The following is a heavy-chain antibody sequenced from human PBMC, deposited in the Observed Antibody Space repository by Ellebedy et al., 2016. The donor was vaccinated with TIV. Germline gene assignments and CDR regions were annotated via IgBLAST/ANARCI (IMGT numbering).Heavy chain of an antibody. V-gene: IGHV3-21*04. CDR3: ARTPRIAARYPYEY. CDR1: GFLFSDCS. CDR2: ISSSGTYI. J-gene: IGHJ4*02. D-gene: IGHD6-6*01. Sequence: GESLKISXKASGFLFSDCSMNWIRQAPGKGLEWVASISSSGTYIYCADSLEGRFTIARDNVKDSVFLQMNDLRVDDSGVYYCARTPRIAARYPYEYWGQGTLVTVSS.